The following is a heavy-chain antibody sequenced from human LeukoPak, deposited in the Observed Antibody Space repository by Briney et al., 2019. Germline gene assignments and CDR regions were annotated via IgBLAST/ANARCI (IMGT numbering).Heavy chain of an antibody. Sequence: ASVKVSCKTSGYTFTGQYLHWVRQAPGQGLEWMGWINPNSGGTKSAKKFQGRVIMTRDTSISTAYMELRSLSSDDTAVYYCARGRQLHLGELFPFAEFFQPWGQGILVTVFS. D-gene: IGHD3-16*01. CDR2: INPNSGGT. CDR1: GYTFTGQY. CDR3: ARGRQLHLGELFPFAEFFQP. J-gene: IGHJ1*01. V-gene: IGHV1-2*02.